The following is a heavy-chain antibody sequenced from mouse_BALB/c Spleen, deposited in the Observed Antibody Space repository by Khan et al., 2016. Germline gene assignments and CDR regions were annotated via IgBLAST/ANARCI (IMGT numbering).Heavy chain of an antibody. CDR2: INTFTGEP. V-gene: IGHV9-3-1*01. CDR3: ARGIYYNYDSYFDY. J-gene: IGHJ2*01. D-gene: IGHD2-4*01. CDR1: GYAFTNYG. Sequence: QIQLVQSGPELKKPGETVKISCKASGYAFTNYGMTWVKQAPGKGLKWMGWINTFTGEPTCADDFKGRFAFSLETSASTAYLQINSLKNEDTATYFCARGIYYNYDSYFDYWGQGTTLTVSS.